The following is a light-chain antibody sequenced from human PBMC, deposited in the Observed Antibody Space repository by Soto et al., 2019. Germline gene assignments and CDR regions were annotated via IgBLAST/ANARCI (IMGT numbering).Light chain of an antibody. CDR2: DVS. Sequence: QSALTQPRSGSGSAGQSVTISCTGTSSDVGGYNYVSWYQQHPGKAPKLMIYDVSKRPSGVPDRFSGSKSGNTASLTISGLQAEDEADYYCCSYAGSYNVVFGGGTKLTVL. CDR1: SSDVGGYNY. V-gene: IGLV2-11*01. J-gene: IGLJ2*01. CDR3: CSYAGSYNVV.